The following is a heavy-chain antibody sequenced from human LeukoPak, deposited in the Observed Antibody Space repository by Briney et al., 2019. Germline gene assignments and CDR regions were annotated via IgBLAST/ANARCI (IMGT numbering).Heavy chain of an antibody. CDR3: AKYSWGAVAAPFDY. J-gene: IGHJ4*02. V-gene: IGHV3-7*03. CDR1: GFTFSSYW. D-gene: IGHD6-19*01. CDR2: IRQDGSEK. Sequence: GGSLRLSCAGSGFTFSSYWMSWVRQAPGKGLEWVANIRQDGSEKYYVDSVKGRFTISRDNSKNTVYVQMKNLRAEDTAVYYCAKYSWGAVAAPFDYWGQGALVTVSS.